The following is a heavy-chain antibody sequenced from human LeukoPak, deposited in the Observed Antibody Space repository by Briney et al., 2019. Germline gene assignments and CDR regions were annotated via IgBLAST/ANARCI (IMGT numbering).Heavy chain of an antibody. CDR2: ISGSGGET. Sequence: GGSLRLSCAASGFAFSSYAMNRVRQAPGKGLEWISVISGSGGETYYAGSVKGRFTISRDNSKNTVYVELNSLGGDDTAVYYCAKGPNESSNYLFDYWGQGTLVTVSS. V-gene: IGHV3-23*01. CDR1: GFAFSSYA. D-gene: IGHD4-11*01. CDR3: AKGPNESSNYLFDY. J-gene: IGHJ4*02.